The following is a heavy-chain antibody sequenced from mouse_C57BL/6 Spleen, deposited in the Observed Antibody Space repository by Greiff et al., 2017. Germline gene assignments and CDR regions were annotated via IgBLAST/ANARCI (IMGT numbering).Heavy chain of an antibody. CDR3: ARRDYGNSDSRDYFDY. CDR1: GYAFSSYW. V-gene: IGHV1-80*01. J-gene: IGHJ2*01. D-gene: IGHD2-1*01. CDR2: IYPGDGDT. Sequence: QVQLQQSGAELVKPGASVKISCKASGYAFSSYWMNWVKQRPGKGLEWIGQIYPGDGDTNYNGKFKGKATLTADKSSSTAYMQLSSLTSEDSAVYFCARRDYGNSDSRDYFDYWGQGTTLTVSS.